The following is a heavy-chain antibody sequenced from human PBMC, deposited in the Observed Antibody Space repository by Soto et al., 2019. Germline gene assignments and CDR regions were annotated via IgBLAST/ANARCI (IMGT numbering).Heavy chain of an antibody. CDR1: GYTFTSYY. V-gene: IGHV1-46*01. CDR3: AFAVAGMSSWFDP. CDR2: INPSGGST. D-gene: IGHD6-19*01. Sequence: ASVKVSCKASGYTFTSYYMHWVRQAPGQGLEWMGIINPSGGSTSYAQKFQGRVTMTRDTSTGTVYMELSSLRSEDTAVYYCAFAVAGMSSWFDPWGQGTLVTVSS. J-gene: IGHJ5*02.